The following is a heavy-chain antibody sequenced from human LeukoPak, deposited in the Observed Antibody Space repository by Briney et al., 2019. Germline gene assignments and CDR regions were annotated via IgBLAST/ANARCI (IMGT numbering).Heavy chain of an antibody. Sequence: GSLRLSCVASGFTFSSHRMSWIRQPPGKGLEWIGEINHSGSTNYNPSLKSRVTISVDTSKNQFSLKLSSVTAADTAVYYCARGRRWGLAYCGGDCYSSYFDYWGQGTLVTVSS. CDR3: ARGRRWGLAYCGGDCYSSYFDY. V-gene: IGHV4-34*01. CDR2: INHSGST. D-gene: IGHD2-21*02. CDR1: GFTFSSHR. J-gene: IGHJ4*02.